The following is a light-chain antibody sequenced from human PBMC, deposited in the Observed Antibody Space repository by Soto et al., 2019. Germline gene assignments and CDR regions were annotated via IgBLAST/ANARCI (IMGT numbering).Light chain of an antibody. V-gene: IGKV3-20*01. CDR1: QSVSSSY. CDR2: GAS. Sequence: EIVLTQSPGTLSLSPGERATLSCRASQSVSSSYLAWYQQKPGQAPRLLIYGASSRATGIPDRFSGSGSGTHFNLTISRLEPEDFAVYSCQQYGSSPFTFGPGTKVDIK. CDR3: QQYGSSPFT. J-gene: IGKJ3*01.